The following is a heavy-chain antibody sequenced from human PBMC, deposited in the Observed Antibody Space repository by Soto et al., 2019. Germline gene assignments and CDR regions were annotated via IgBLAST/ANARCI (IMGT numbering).Heavy chain of an antibody. V-gene: IGHV4-34*01. J-gene: IGHJ6*02. CDR3: ARADRTLVTSYSLDV. CDR2: INHSGTI. D-gene: IGHD2-21*02. CDR1: GGSFSGYY. Sequence: PSETLSLTYAAYGGSFSGYYWTWIRQPPGKGLEWIGEINHSGTINFNPSLKSRLTISLDTSKKHFSLKLSSVTDADTAAYYCARADRTLVTSYSLDVWGQGTTVTVSS.